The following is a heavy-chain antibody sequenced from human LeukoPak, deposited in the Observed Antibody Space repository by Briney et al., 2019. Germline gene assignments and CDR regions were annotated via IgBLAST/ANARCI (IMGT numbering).Heavy chain of an antibody. CDR3: ARGDYYDSGVVFDY. D-gene: IGHD3-22*01. CDR1: GFTFSSYA. Sequence: GGSLRLSCAASGFTFSSYAMHWVRQAPGKGLEWVAVISYDGSNKYYADSVKGRFTISRDNSKNTLYLQMNSLRAEDTAVYYCARGDYYDSGVVFDYWGQGTLVTVSS. V-gene: IGHV3-30-3*01. J-gene: IGHJ4*02. CDR2: ISYDGSNK.